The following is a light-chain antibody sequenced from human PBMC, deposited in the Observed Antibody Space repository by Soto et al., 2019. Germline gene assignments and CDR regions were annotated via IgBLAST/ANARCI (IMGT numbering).Light chain of an antibody. CDR3: QSYDTSQSDSV. V-gene: IGLV1-40*01. Sequence: QSVLTQPPSVSGAPGQRVTISCTGSSSNIGAGYDDHWYQQLLRAAPKLIIFGSSHRPSGVPDRFAGSKSDTSAPLAIAGLQAEDEADYCCQSYDTSQSDSVFGGGTKLTVL. CDR2: GSS. J-gene: IGLJ3*02. CDR1: SSNIGAGYD.